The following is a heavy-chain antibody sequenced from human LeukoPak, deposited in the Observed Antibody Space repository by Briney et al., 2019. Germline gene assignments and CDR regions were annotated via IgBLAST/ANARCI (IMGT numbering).Heavy chain of an antibody. CDR1: GYTFTSYD. D-gene: IGHD7-27*01. J-gene: IGHJ3*02. CDR3: ANAWGSHDAFDI. V-gene: IGHV1-69*13. CDR2: IIPIFGTA. Sequence: SVKVSCKASGYTFTSYDISWVRQAPGQGLEWMGGIIPIFGTANYAQKFQGRVTITADESTSTAYMELSSLRSEDTAVYYCANAWGSHDAFDIWGQGTMVTVSS.